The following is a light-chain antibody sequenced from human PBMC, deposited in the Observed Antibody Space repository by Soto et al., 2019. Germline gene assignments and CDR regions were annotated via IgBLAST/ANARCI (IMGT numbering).Light chain of an antibody. CDR3: CSYSPSRTYV. V-gene: IGLV2-23*01. J-gene: IGLJ1*01. CDR2: EGS. CDR1: SKYVGSYKL. Sequence: QSVLTQPASVSAPTGQSITISCTGTSKYVGSYKLVAWYQQHPGTAPKLMIYEGSKRPSGVSNRFSGSTSGNTASLTISGLQAEDEADYYCCSYSPSRTYVFGTGTKVTVL.